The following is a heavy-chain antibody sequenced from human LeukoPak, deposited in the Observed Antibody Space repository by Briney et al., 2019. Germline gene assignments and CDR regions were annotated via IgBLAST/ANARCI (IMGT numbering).Heavy chain of an antibody. CDR2: IYTSGST. CDR1: GGSISTYY. Sequence: KPSETLSLTCTVSGGSISTYYWSWLRQPAGKWLEWIGRIYTSGSTNYNASLKSRVTLSLDTSKNQFSLKLTSVTAADTAVYYCARWITTQGTFDIWAQGTMVTVSS. CDR3: ARWITTQGTFDI. V-gene: IGHV4-4*07. D-gene: IGHD1-1*01. J-gene: IGHJ3*02.